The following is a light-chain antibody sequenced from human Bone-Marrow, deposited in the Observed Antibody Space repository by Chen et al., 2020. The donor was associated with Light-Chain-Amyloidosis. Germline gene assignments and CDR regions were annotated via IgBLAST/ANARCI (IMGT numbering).Light chain of an antibody. V-gene: IGKV1-33*01. CDR2: DAS. CDR1: QDIITS. CDR3: HQYENLPFA. J-gene: IGKJ3*01. Sequence: DIQMTQSPSSLSASVGDRVIISCQASQDIITSLNWFQLKPGKAPKLLIYDASNLQTGVPSRFPASRSGTHFTLASSSLHPDDIATYYCHQYENLPFAVGPGTKV.